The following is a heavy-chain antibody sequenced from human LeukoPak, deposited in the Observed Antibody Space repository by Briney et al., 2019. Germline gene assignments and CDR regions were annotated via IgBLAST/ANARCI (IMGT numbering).Heavy chain of an antibody. D-gene: IGHD3-22*01. V-gene: IGHV4-59*01. CDR1: GGTFSSYW. J-gene: IGHJ4*02. CDR2: IYYSGST. CDR3: SIARANYYDSSGYLLDY. Sequence: PSETLCLTCTASGGTFSSYWWSWIRQPPGKGLGWIWHIYYSGSTKYYPAPKSRVIISVDTSKKHFLLKQSYMIAADTAVYYCSIARANYYDSSGYLLDYWGQGTLVTVSS.